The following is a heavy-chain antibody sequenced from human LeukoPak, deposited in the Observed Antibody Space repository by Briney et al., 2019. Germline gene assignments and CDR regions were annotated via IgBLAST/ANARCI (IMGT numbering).Heavy chain of an antibody. CDR3: ARNMGYNGYYVDNWFAP. D-gene: IGHD5-12*01. CDR1: GYTFTSYG. J-gene: IGHJ5*02. CDR2: ISAYNGNT. Sequence: ASVKVSCTASGYTFTSYGIHWVRQAPGQGLEWMGWISAYNGNTNYAQKLQGRVTITTDTSTSTAYMELSSLRAEDTAVYYCARNMGYNGYYVDNWFAPGGEGTRVTVSS. V-gene: IGHV1-18*01.